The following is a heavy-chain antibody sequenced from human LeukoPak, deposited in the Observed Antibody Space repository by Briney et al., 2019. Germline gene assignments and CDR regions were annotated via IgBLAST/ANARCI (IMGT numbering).Heavy chain of an antibody. CDR3: AKDRGSGWSLIDY. D-gene: IGHD6-19*01. CDR2: IYSGGTT. V-gene: IGHV3-53*05. J-gene: IGHJ4*02. Sequence: PGGSLRLSCAASGFTVSSNYMSWVRQAPGKGLEWVSVIYSGGTTYYAGSVKGRFTISRDNSKNTLYLQMNSLRAEYTAVYYCAKDRGSGWSLIDYWGQGTLVTVSS. CDR1: GFTVSSNY.